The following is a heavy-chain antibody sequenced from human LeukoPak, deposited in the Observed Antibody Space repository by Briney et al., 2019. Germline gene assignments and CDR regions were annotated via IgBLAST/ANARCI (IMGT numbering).Heavy chain of an antibody. D-gene: IGHD3-10*01. Sequence: GGSLRLSCAASGFTVSSNYMSWVRQAPGKGLEWVSVIYSGGSTYYADSVKGRFTISRDNSKNTLYLQMNSLRAEDTAVYYCARTVRFGEFSFDYWGQGTLVTVSS. V-gene: IGHV3-53*01. CDR1: GFTVSSNY. CDR3: ARTVRFGEFSFDY. CDR2: IYSGGST. J-gene: IGHJ4*02.